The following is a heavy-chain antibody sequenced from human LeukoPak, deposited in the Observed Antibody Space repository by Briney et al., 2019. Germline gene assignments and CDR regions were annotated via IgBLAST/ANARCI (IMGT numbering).Heavy chain of an antibody. CDR1: GGSISVDN. V-gene: IGHV4-59*01. J-gene: IGHJ4*02. Sequence: PSETPCLSCAVSGGSISVDNRSWGPQPPGERLGWVGYIYYSGSTNYNPSLKSRVTISVDASKNQFTLKLSSVTAADTAVYYCARGGSGWPHYFDYWGQGTLVTVSS. CDR2: IYYSGST. D-gene: IGHD6-19*01. CDR3: ARGGSGWPHYFDY.